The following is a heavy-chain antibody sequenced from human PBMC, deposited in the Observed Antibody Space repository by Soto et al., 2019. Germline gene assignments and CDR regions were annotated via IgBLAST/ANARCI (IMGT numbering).Heavy chain of an antibody. J-gene: IGHJ5*02. CDR3: ARIPCGNYYTENFFDP. Sequence: SGPTLVNPTQTLTLTCTFSGFSLTTNGMCLSWIRQPPGKALEWLALIDWDDNTYYSTSLNNRLTLSKDTSKNQVVLLVRHMGPVDTATYYCARIPCGNYYTENFFDPWGQGIPVTVS. CDR2: IDWDDNT. D-gene: IGHD3-22*01. CDR1: GFSLTTNGMC. V-gene: IGHV2-70*01.